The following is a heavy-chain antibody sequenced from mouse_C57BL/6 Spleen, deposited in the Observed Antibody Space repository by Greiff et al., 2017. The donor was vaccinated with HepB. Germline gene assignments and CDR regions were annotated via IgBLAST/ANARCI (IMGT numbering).Heavy chain of an antibody. CDR1: GYTFTSYW. D-gene: IGHD1-1*01. V-gene: IGHV1-72*01. CDR2: IDPNSGGT. CDR3: AREPYGSSYPGDFDY. Sequence: QVQLKQPGAELVKPGASVKLSCKASGYTFTSYWMHWVKQRPVRGLEWIGRIDPNSGGTKYNEKFKSKATLTVDKPSSTAYMQLSSLTSEDSAVYYCAREPYGSSYPGDFDYWGQGTTLTVSS. J-gene: IGHJ2*01.